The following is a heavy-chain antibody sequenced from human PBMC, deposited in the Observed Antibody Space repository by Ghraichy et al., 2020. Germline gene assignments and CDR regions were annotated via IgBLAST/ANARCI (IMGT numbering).Heavy chain of an antibody. CDR1: GGSFSSYY. J-gene: IGHJ4*02. CDR3: ARGATSASHYFDY. D-gene: IGHD1-26*01. Sequence: SETLSLTCTVSGGSFSSYYWSWIRQPAGKGLEWIGRIYPSGTPNYNPSLRRRLTMSVDTTKNQFSLNVRSVTAADTAVYYCARGATSASHYFDYCGQGSLVTVSS. CDR2: IYPSGTP. V-gene: IGHV4-4*07.